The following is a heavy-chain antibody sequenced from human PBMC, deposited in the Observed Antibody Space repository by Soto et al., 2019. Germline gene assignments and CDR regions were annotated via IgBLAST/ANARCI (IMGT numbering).Heavy chain of an antibody. J-gene: IGHJ4*02. D-gene: IGHD1-26*01. V-gene: IGHV3-48*01. CDR1: GYTFRMYS. Sequence: GGSLRLSCAASGYTFRMYSMNWVRQAPGKGLEWVAYINGNADDIHYANSVRGRFSISRDNAENLVYLQMNNLRAEDTALYYCARRGEVLGSPPSFWGQGTLVTVSS. CDR2: INGNADDI. CDR3: ARRGEVLGSPPSF.